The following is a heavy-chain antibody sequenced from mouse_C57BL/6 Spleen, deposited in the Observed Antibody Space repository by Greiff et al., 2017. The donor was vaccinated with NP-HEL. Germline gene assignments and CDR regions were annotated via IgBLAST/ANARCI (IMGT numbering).Heavy chain of an antibody. D-gene: IGHD2-4*01. CDR2: IDPETGGT. V-gene: IGHV1-15*01. CDR1: GYTFTDYE. J-gene: IGHJ4*01. Sequence: QVQLQQSGAELVRPGASVTLSCTASGYTFTDYELHWVKQTPVHGLEWIGAIDPETGGTAYNQKFKGKALLTADKSSSTAYMELRSLTSEDAAVYYCTRLDYDYENDYAMDYWGQGTSVTVSS. CDR3: TRLDYDYENDYAMDY.